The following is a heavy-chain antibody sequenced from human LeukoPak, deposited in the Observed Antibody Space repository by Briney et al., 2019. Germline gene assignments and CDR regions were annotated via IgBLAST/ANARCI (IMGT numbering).Heavy chain of an antibody. D-gene: IGHD3-22*01. V-gene: IGHV4-30-2*01. CDR3: ASPQYYYDSSGPDPRREETDY. CDR2: IYHSGST. CDR1: GVSISSGGYS. Sequence: SQTLSLTCAVSGVSISSGGYSWSWIRQPPGKGLEWIGYIYHSGSTYYNPSLKSRVTISVDRSKNQFSLKLSSVTAADTAVYYCASPQYYYDSSGPDPRREETDYWGQGTLVTVSS. J-gene: IGHJ4*02.